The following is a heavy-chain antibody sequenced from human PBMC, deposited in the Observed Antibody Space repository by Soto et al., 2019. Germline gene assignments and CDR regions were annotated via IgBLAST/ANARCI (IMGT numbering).Heavy chain of an antibody. V-gene: IGHV3-23*01. D-gene: IGHD6-13*01. J-gene: IGHJ4*02. CDR2: ISGSGGST. Sequence: EVALLESGGGLVQPGGSLRLSCAASGFTFSSYAMNWVRQSPGKGLEWVSVISGSGGSTYYADSVKGRFTISRDNSKNTLYLQMNSLRAEDTAVYYCARRSSSWYFDYWGQGTLVTVST. CDR1: GFTFSSYA. CDR3: ARRSSSWYFDY.